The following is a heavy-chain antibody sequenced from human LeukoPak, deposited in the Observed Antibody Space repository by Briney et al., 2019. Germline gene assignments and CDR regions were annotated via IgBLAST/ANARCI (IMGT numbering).Heavy chain of an antibody. Sequence: PGGSLRLSCAASGFTFSSYSMNWVRQAPGKGLEWVSSISSSSSYIYYADSVKGRFTISRDNAKNSLYLQMNSLRAEDTAVYYCARESNYGGNSGDYWGQGTLVTVSS. CDR1: GFTFSSYS. D-gene: IGHD4-23*01. J-gene: IGHJ4*02. CDR2: ISSSSSYI. V-gene: IGHV3-21*01. CDR3: ARESNYGGNSGDY.